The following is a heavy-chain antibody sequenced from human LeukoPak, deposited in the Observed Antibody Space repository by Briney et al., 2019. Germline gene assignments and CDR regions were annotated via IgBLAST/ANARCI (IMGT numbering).Heavy chain of an antibody. CDR1: GFTFSSYE. CDR3: ARDGWYSGSYSYFQH. Sequence: GGSLRLSCAASGFTFSSYEMNWVRQAPGKGLEWASYISSSGSTIYYADSVKGRFTISRDNAKNSLYLQMNSLRAEDTAVYYCARDGWYSGSYSYFQHWGQGTLVTVSS. J-gene: IGHJ1*01. CDR2: ISSSGSTI. D-gene: IGHD1-26*01. V-gene: IGHV3-48*03.